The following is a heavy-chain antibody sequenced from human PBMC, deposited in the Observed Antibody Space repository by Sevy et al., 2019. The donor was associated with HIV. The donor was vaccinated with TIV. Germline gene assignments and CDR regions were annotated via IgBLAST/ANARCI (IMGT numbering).Heavy chain of an antibody. CDR3: AKGPIYGHYYGMDV. V-gene: IGHV3-43*01. Sequence: GGSLRLSCAASGFTFDDYTMHWVHQAPGKGLEWVSLISWDGGSTYYADSVKGRFTISRDNSKNSLYLQMNSLRTEDTALYYCAKGPIYGHYYGMDVWGQGTTVTVSS. CDR2: ISWDGGST. J-gene: IGHJ6*02. D-gene: IGHD3-10*01. CDR1: GFTFDDYT.